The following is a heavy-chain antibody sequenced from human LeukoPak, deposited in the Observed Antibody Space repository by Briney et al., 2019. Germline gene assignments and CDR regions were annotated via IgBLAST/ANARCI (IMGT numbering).Heavy chain of an antibody. CDR1: GESLSAYF. D-gene: IGHD2-15*01. CDR3: ARGSSFDGYCSAGACDAGYYDS. J-gene: IGHJ4*02. CDR2: INHRGSS. Sequence: PSETLSLTCAVYGESLSAYFWNWIRQAPGKPLEYIGEINHRGSSHYNPSLKTRVTLSVDTSKNQFSLKLTSVIAADTAVYFCARGSSFDGYCSAGACDAGYYDSWGQGTPVTVSS. V-gene: IGHV4-34*01.